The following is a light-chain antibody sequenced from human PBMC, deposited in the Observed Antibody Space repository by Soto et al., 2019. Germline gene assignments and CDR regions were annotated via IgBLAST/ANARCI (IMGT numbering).Light chain of an antibody. CDR3: QQRCTWPS. V-gene: IGKV3-11*01. J-gene: IGKJ3*01. Sequence: ETVLTQSPATLSLSPGERATLSCRASQSISSSLAWYQQTPGQAPRLLIYDASKRATGIPARFSGSGSGTDFTLTISSLEPEDFAVYFCQQRCTWPSFGPGTKVDIK. CDR2: DAS. CDR1: QSISSS.